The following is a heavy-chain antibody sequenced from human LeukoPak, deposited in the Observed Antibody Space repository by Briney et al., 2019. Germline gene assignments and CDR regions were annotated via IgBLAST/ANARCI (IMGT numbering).Heavy chain of an antibody. V-gene: IGHV1-58*02. D-gene: IGHD3-10*01. CDR3: ARSLVLWFGESRSGFDI. Sequence: SVKVSCKASDFALTRSAIQWVRQARGQRLEWIGWIVVGSGDTNYAQKFQERVTITRDVSATTAYMELSSLRSEDTAVYFCARSLVLWFGESRSGFDIWGQGTMVTVSS. J-gene: IGHJ3*02. CDR2: IVVGSGDT. CDR1: DFALTRSA.